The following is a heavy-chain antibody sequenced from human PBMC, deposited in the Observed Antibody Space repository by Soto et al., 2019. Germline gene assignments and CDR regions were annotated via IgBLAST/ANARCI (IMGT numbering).Heavy chain of an antibody. CDR3: AKDRDYPRDYFHY. J-gene: IGHJ4*02. CDR2: VSPNGQGI. CDR1: GFTLGRYG. V-gene: IGHV3-23*01. D-gene: IGHD3-10*01. Sequence: GGSLRFSCAASGFTLGRYGMSWVRQAPGKGLEWVSAVSPNGQGIYYADSVRGRFTISRDFSKNTVFLHMDSLRAEDTAVYYCAKDRDYPRDYFHYWGQGTLVTVSS.